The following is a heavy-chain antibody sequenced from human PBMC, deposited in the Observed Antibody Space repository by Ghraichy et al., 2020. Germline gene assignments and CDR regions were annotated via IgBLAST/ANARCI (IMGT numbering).Heavy chain of an antibody. J-gene: IGHJ3*02. CDR2: INSDGSST. D-gene: IGHD3-10*02. CDR3: ASVRKILCGFYAIDI. V-gene: IGHV3-74*01. CDR1: GFTFSSYW. Sequence: GGSLRLSCAASGFTFSSYWMNWVRQAPGKGLEWVSRINSDGSSTCYADSVKGRFTISRDNSKNTLYLQMNSLRAEDTAIYYCASVRKILCGFYAIDIWGQGTMVTVSS.